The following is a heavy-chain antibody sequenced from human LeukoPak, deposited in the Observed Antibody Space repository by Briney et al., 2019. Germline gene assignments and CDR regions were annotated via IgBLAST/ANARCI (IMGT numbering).Heavy chain of an antibody. CDR2: IIPIFGTA. V-gene: IGHV1-69*13. Sequence: ASVKVSCKASGGTFSSYAISLVRQAPGQGLEWMGGIIPIFGTANYAQKFQGRVTITADESTSTAYMELSSLRSEDTAVYYCARITIFGVGPDWYFDLWGRGTLVTVSS. J-gene: IGHJ2*01. CDR1: GGTFSSYA. CDR3: ARITIFGVGPDWYFDL. D-gene: IGHD3-3*01.